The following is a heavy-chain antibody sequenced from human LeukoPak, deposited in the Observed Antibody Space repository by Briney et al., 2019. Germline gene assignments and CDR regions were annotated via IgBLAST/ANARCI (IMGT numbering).Heavy chain of an antibody. CDR2: ISSSSSTI. CDR1: GFTFSSYS. Sequence: GGSLRLSCAASGFTFSSYSMNWVRRAPGKGLEWVSYISSSSSTIYYADSVKGRFTISRDNAKNSLYLQMNSLRAEDTAVYYCAREAPALYYFDYWGREPWSPSPQ. CDR3: AREAPALYYFDY. J-gene: IGHJ4*02. D-gene: IGHD2/OR15-2a*01. V-gene: IGHV3-48*04.